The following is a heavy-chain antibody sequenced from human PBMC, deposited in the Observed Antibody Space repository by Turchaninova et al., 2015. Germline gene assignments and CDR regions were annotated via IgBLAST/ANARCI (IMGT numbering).Heavy chain of an antibody. J-gene: IGHJ3*02. CDR3: ARDAALGLDALDI. CDR1: GDTVSSSGAA. V-gene: IGHV6-1*01. Sequence: QVQLQQSGPGLMKPSQTLSLTCAISGDTVSSSGAAWNWIRQSPSRGLEWLGRPFNRSKCNFDYAGSLKSRITISPDTTKNQFSLQLDSVTPEDTAMYYCARDAALGLDALDIWGQGTLVTVSS. CDR2: PFNRSKCNF. D-gene: IGHD2-15*01.